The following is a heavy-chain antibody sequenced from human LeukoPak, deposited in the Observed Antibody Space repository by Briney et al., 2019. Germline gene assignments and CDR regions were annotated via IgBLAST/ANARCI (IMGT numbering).Heavy chain of an antibody. CDR3: ARDRVGDSDAFDV. Sequence: GGSLRLSCAASGHRFSNNWMSWVRQAPGKGLEWVANIKQDGSEKYYVDSVKGRFTISRDNAKSSLYLQMSSLRAEDTAMYYCARDRVGDSDAFDVWGQGTVVTVSS. V-gene: IGHV3-7*01. D-gene: IGHD2-21*01. CDR1: GHRFSNNW. J-gene: IGHJ3*01. CDR2: IKQDGSEK.